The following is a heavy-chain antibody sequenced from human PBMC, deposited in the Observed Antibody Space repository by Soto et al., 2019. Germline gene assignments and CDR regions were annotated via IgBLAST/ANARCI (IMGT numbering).Heavy chain of an antibody. V-gene: IGHV2-5*01. Sequence: QITLKESGPTLVKPTQTLTLTCTFSGFSLTSPAVGVNWIRQPPGKAPEWLALIYWNDDKQYSPSLKSRLTITKDTSKNQVVLTLTNMDVVDTATAYCAHGSGGLSAYWGQGALVTVSS. J-gene: IGHJ4*02. CDR2: IYWNDDK. CDR3: AHGSGGLSAY. D-gene: IGHD6-19*01. CDR1: GFSLTSPAVG.